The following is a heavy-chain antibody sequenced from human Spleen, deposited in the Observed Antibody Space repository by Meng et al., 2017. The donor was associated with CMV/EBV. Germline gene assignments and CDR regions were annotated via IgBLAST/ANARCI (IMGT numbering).Heavy chain of an antibody. CDR3: ARDLHLTYYYDSGGFDP. J-gene: IGHJ5*02. D-gene: IGHD3-22*01. V-gene: IGHV4-34*01. Sequence: YGGSFSGYYWRWIRQPPGKGLEWIGEINHSGSTNYNPSLKSRVTISVDTSKNQFSLKLSSVTAADTAVYYCARDLHLTYYYDSGGFDPWGQGTLVTVSS. CDR2: INHSGST. CDR1: GGSFSGYY.